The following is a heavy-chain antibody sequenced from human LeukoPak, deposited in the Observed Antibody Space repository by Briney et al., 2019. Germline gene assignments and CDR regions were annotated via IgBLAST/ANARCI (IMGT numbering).Heavy chain of an antibody. CDR2: ISSSSSTI. V-gene: IGHV3-48*01. CDR1: GFTFSSYS. CDR3: ARVKGSGGSYT. Sequence: PGGSLRLSCAASGFTFSSYSMNWVRQAPGKGLEWVSYISSSSSTIYYADSVKGRFTISRDNAKNSLYLQMNSLRAEDTAVYYCARVKGSGGSYTWGQGTLVTVSS. J-gene: IGHJ5*02. D-gene: IGHD1-26*01.